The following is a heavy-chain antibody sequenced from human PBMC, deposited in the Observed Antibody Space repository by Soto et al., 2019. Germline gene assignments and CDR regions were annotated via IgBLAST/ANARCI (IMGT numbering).Heavy chain of an antibody. CDR2: IGTAGDT. J-gene: IGHJ3*02. CDR1: GFTFSSYD. D-gene: IGHD2-15*01. Sequence: GGSLRLSCAASGFTFSSYDMHWVRQATGKGLEWVSAIGTAGDTYYPGSVKGRFTISRENAKNSLYLQMNSLRAGDTAVYYCARARHCSGGSCYSDAFDIWGQGTMVTVSS. CDR3: ARARHCSGGSCYSDAFDI. V-gene: IGHV3-13*01.